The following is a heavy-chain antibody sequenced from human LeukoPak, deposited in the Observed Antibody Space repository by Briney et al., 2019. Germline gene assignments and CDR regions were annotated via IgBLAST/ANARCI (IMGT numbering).Heavy chain of an antibody. CDR2: IYYIGNT. V-gene: IGHV4-59*01. Sequence: SETLSLTCTVSGGSISSYYWSWIRQPPGKGLRWIGYIYYIGNTNYNPSPKSRVTISVDTPKNQFSLKLSSVTAADTAVYYCARATQYSYGYDPFDYWGQGTLVTVSS. J-gene: IGHJ4*02. CDR1: GGSISSYY. D-gene: IGHD5-18*01. CDR3: ARATQYSYGYDPFDY.